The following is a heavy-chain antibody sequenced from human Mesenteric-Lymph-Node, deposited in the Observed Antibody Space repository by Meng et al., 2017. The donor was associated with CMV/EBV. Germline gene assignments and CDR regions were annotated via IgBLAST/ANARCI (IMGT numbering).Heavy chain of an antibody. V-gene: IGHV1-2*06. J-gene: IGHJ5*02. Sequence: QVQLVQSRAEVGKPGASVMVSCKASGYTFTDFYIHWVRQAPGQGLEWMGRINPNSGVSNSAQNFQGRVTMTRDTSISTAYMELGRLTSDDTAVYYCARDNENPEGFDPWGQGTLVTVSS. CDR3: ARDNENPEGFDP. CDR1: GYTFTDFY. CDR2: INPNSGVS.